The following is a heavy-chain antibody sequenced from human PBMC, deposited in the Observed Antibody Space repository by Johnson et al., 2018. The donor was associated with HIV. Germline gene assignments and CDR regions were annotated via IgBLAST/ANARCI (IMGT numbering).Heavy chain of an antibody. CDR1: GFNVDDDA. V-gene: IGHV3-20*04. CDR3: ARAKDAAYPYDAFDV. D-gene: IGHD2-15*01. CDR2: INYNGGST. Sequence: VQLVESGGGVVRPGGSLRLSCAASGFNVDDDALSWVRQVPGKVLEWVSGINYNGGSTGYADSVRDRFSISRDNAKNSLYLQMDSLRAEDTAMYYCARAKDAAYPYDAFDVWGHGTMVIVSA. J-gene: IGHJ3*01.